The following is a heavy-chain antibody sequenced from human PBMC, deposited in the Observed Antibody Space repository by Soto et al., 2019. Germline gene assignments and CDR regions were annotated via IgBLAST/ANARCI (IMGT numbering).Heavy chain of an antibody. CDR1: GGSFSGYY. CDR3: ARRSLANYDILTGYDYYFDY. D-gene: IGHD3-9*01. CDR2: INHSGST. V-gene: IGHV4-34*01. Sequence: SETLSLTCAVYGGSFSGYYWSWIRQPPGKGLEWIGEINHSGSTNYNPSLKSRVTISVDTSKNQFSLKLSSVTAADTAVYYCARRSLANYDILTGYDYYFDYWGQGTLFTVSS. J-gene: IGHJ4*02.